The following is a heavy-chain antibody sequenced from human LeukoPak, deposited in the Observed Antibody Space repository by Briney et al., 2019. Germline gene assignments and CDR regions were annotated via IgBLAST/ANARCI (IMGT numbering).Heavy chain of an antibody. CDR2: LNQDGSEK. D-gene: IGHD3-22*01. Sequence: GGSLRLSCAAFGFTFSSYWMSWVRQAPGKGLEWVANLNQDGSEKYYVDSVKGRFTISRDNAKNSLYLQMNSLRAEDTAVYYCARWRYYDSSGHYYYFDYWGQGTLVTVSS. CDR3: ARWRYYDSSGHYYYFDY. V-gene: IGHV3-7*05. CDR1: GFTFSSYW. J-gene: IGHJ4*02.